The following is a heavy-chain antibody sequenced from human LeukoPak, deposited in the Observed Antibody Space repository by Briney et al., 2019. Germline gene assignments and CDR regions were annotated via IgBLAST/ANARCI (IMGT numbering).Heavy chain of an antibody. CDR2: IRQDGTDK. CDR3: VRYSRSITPAY. J-gene: IGHJ4*02. V-gene: IGHV3-7*01. D-gene: IGHD2-21*01. Sequence: GGSLRLSCAASGFAFSSYWMSWVRQAPGKGLEWVPNIRQDGTDKQYVDSVKGRFTISRDNAKNSLFLQTDSLRAEDSAVYYCVRYSRSITPAYWGQGTLVTVSS. CDR1: GFAFSSYW.